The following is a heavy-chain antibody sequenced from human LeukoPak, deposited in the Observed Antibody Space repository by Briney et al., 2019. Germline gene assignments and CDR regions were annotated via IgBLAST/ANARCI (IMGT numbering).Heavy chain of an antibody. V-gene: IGHV4-59*01. CDR3: ARVPAARFEVAFDI. CDR2: IYYSGRT. Sequence: SETLSLTCTVSGGSISSYYWSWIRQPPGKGLEWIGYIYYSGRTNYNPSVKSRVTISVDTSKNQFSLKLSSVTAADTAVYYCARVPAARFEVAFDIWGQGTMVTVSS. D-gene: IGHD2-2*01. J-gene: IGHJ3*02. CDR1: GGSISSYY.